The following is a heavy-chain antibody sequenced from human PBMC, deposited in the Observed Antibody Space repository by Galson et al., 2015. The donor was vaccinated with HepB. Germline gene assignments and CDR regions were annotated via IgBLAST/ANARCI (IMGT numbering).Heavy chain of an antibody. CDR3: AARRLLWFGELRAH. Sequence: SLRLSCAASGFTFSSYGMHWVRQAPGKGLEWVAVISYDGSNKYYADSVKGRFTISRDNSKNTLYLQMNSLRAEDTAVYYCAARRLLWFGELRAHWGQGTLVTVSS. CDR2: ISYDGSNK. CDR1: GFTFSSYG. J-gene: IGHJ4*02. D-gene: IGHD3-10*01. V-gene: IGHV3-30*03.